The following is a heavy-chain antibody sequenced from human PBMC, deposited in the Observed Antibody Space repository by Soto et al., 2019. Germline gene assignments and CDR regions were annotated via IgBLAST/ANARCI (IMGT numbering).Heavy chain of an antibody. CDR2: INPNSGGT. V-gene: IGHV1-2*04. J-gene: IGHJ6*02. D-gene: IGHD6-6*01. Sequence: GASVKVSCKASGYTFTGYYMHWVRQAPGQGLEWMGWINPNSGGTNYAQKFQGWVTMTRDTSISTAYMELSRLRYDDTAVYYCASYSSFTRRGDYYGMDVWGQGTTVTVSS. CDR1: GYTFTGYY. CDR3: ASYSSFTRRGDYYGMDV.